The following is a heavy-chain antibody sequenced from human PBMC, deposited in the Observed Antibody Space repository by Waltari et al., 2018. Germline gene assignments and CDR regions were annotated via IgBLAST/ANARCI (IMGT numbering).Heavy chain of an antibody. J-gene: IGHJ6*02. CDR3: ANFYGDYGNGMDV. CDR1: GGSFSGYY. V-gene: IGHV4-34*01. D-gene: IGHD4-17*01. Sequence: QVQLQQWGAGLLKPSETLSLTCAVYGGSFSGYYWSGIRQPPGKGLEWIGEINHSGSTNYNPSLKSRVTISVDTSKNQFSLKLSSVTAADTAVYYCANFYGDYGNGMDVWGQGTTVTVSS. CDR2: INHSGST.